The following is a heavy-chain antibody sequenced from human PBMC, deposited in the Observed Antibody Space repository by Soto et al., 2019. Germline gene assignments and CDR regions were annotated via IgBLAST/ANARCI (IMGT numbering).Heavy chain of an antibody. CDR3: XXXXXNSYYYGMDV. V-gene: IGHV1-18*01. CDR2: ISAYNGNT. Sequence: QVQLVQSGAAVKKPGASVKVSCKASGYTFTSYGFSWVRQAPGQGLEWMGWISAYNGNTNYAQKLQGRVTMTTDTXXXXXXXXXXXXXXXXXXXXXXXXXXXNSYYYGMDVWGQGTTVTVSS. J-gene: IGHJ6*02. CDR1: GYTFTSYG.